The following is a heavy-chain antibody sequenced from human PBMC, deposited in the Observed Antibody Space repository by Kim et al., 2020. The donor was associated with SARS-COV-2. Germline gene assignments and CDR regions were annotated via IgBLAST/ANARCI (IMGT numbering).Heavy chain of an antibody. Sequence: SVKVSCKASGGTFSSYAISWVRQAPGQGLEWMGGIIPIFGTANYAQKFQGRVTITADESTSTAYMELSSLRSEDTAVYYCARESYDYVWGSYRYADGRVYWGQGTLVTVSS. J-gene: IGHJ4*02. CDR1: GGTFSSYA. D-gene: IGHD3-16*02. V-gene: IGHV1-69*13. CDR3: ARESYDYVWGSYRYADGRVY. CDR2: IIPIFGTA.